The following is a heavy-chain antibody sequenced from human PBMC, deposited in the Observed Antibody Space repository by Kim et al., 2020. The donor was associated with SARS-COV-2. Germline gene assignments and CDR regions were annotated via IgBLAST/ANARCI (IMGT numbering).Heavy chain of an antibody. D-gene: IGHD1-26*01. J-gene: IGHJ4*02. CDR2: INHSGNT. V-gene: IGHV4-34*01. CDR3: ARGLRGSYYSHYFDY. CDR1: GGSFSGYY. Sequence: SETLSLICAVYGGSFSGYYWSWIRQSPGKGLEWIGEINHSGNTNYSPSLKSRVTISVDTSKNQFSLKLSSVTAADTAVYYCARGLRGSYYSHYFDYWGQG.